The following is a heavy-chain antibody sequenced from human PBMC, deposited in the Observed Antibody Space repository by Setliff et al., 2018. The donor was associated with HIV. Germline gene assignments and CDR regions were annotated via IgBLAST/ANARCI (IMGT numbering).Heavy chain of an antibody. Sequence: ASVKVSCKASGYTFSSYYMHWVRQAPGQGLEWMGIINPSGGSTSYAQKFKGRVTMTRDTSISTAYMEVTRLGSDDTAVYYCARGSTAVNYYYYYIDVWGKGTTVTVSS. V-gene: IGHV1-2*02. CDR2: INPSGGST. D-gene: IGHD2-2*01. CDR3: ARGSTAVNYYYYYIDV. CDR1: GYTFSSYY. J-gene: IGHJ6*03.